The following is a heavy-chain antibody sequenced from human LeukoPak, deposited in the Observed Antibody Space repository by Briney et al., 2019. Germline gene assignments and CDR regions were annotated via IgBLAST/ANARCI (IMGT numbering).Heavy chain of an antibody. D-gene: IGHD5-12*01. CDR2: IYYSGST. V-gene: IGHV4-59*01. CDR1: GGSISSYY. J-gene: IGHJ4*02. Sequence: SETLSLTCTVPGGSISSYYWSWIRQPPGKGLEWIGYIYYSGSTNYNPSLKSRVTVSVDTSKNQFSLKLSSVTAADTAVYYCARDRGLGGYGPFDYWGQGTLVTVSS. CDR3: ARDRGLGGYGPFDY.